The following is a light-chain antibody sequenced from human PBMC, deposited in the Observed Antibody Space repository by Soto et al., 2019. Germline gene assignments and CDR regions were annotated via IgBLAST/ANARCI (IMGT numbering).Light chain of an antibody. J-gene: IGKJ2*01. CDR2: AAS. V-gene: IGKV1-39*01. Sequence: DIQMTQSPSSLSASVGDRVTITCRASQSISSYLNWYQQKPGKAPKLLIYAASSLQSGVPSRFSGSGTGTDFPLPLSSLQPEDFATYYCQQSYSTLSYTFGQGTKLEIK. CDR3: QQSYSTLSYT. CDR1: QSISSY.